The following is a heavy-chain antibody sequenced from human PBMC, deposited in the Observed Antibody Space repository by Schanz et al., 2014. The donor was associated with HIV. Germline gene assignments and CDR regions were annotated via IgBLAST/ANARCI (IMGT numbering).Heavy chain of an antibody. J-gene: IGHJ6*02. V-gene: IGHV1-8*01. CDR2: MNPNSGNT. CDR3: ARRRSEIVPAAIVLHYYYGFDV. CDR1: GYTFTSYD. Sequence: QVQLVQSGAEVKKPGASVKVSCKASGYTFTSYDINWVRQATGQGLEWMGWMNPNSGNTGYAQKFQGRVTMTRDPSKSTAYMDLSSLRSEDTAVYYCARRRSEIVPAAIVLHYYYGFDVWGQGTTVTVS. D-gene: IGHD2-2*02.